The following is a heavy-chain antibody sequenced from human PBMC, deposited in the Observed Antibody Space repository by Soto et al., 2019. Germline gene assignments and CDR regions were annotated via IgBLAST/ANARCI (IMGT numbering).Heavy chain of an antibody. CDR2: MNPNSGNT. CDR3: ARGLPQRVTQSFSVLPFEP. J-gene: IGHJ5*01. CDR1: GYTFTSYD. D-gene: IGHD6-6*01. Sequence: ASVKVSCKASGYTFTSYDINWVRQATGQGLEWMGWMNPNSGNTGYAQKFQGRVTMTRNTSISTAYMELSSLRSEDTAVYYCARGLPQRVTQSFSVLPFEPWGQGTLVTVPS. V-gene: IGHV1-8*01.